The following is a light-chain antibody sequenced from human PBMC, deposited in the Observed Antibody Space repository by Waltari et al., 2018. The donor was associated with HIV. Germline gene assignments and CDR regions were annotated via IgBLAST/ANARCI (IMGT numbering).Light chain of an antibody. V-gene: IGLV2-14*01. J-gene: IGLJ1*01. CDR2: DVS. CDR3: SSYTRSTTLDGF. CDR1: NSDVGGYTF. Sequence: QSALTQPASVSGSPGQSITISCTGTNSDVGGYTFVSWYQQHPGKAPKLIIFDVSHRPSGISNRFSGSKSGNTASLTISGLQAEDEADYYCSSYTRSTTLDGFFGTGTKVTVL.